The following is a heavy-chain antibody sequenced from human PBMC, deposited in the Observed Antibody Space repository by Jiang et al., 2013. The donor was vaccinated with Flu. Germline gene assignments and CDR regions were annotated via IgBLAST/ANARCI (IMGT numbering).Heavy chain of an antibody. Sequence: EWMGIIYPGDSDTRYSPSFQGQVTISADKSISTAYLQWSSLKASDTAMYYCARLIPRINWFDPWGQGTLVTVSS. V-gene: IGHV5-51*01. D-gene: IGHD1-14*01. J-gene: IGHJ5*02. CDR3: ARLIPRINWFDP. CDR2: IYPGDSDT.